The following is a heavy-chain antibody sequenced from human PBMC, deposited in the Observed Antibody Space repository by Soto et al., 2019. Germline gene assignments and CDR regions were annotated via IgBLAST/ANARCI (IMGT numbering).Heavy chain of an antibody. CDR1: GFTFSSYT. D-gene: IGHD1-26*01. CDR2: ISSSSSYI. CDR3: ARDPFSGVGLVPNWFDP. V-gene: IGHV3-21*01. J-gene: IGHJ5*02. Sequence: GGSLRLSCAASGFTFSSYTMNWVRQAPGKGLEWVSSISSSSSYIYYADSVKGRFTISRDNAKNSLYLQMNSLRAEDTAVYYCARDPFSGVGLVPNWFDPWGQGTLVTVSS.